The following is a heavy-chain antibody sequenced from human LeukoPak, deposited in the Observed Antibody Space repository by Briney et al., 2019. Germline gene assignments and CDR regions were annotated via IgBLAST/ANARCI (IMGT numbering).Heavy chain of an antibody. CDR3: ARDRSRLDY. J-gene: IGHJ4*02. D-gene: IGHD2-21*02. Sequence: GGSLRLSCAASGFTFSDYSMNWVRQAPGKGLEWVSSISTSSTYKSYAGSVKGRCTISRDNAKNSLYLQMNSLRAEDTAVYYCARDRSRLDYWGQGTLVTVSS. CDR2: ISTSSTYK. V-gene: IGHV3-21*01. CDR1: GFTFSDYS.